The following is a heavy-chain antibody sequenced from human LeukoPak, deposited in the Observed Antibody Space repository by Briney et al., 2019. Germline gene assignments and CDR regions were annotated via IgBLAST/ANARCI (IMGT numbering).Heavy chain of an antibody. CDR3: AREVFEGQRQSDAFDV. CDR2: VNGPGDWT. J-gene: IGHJ3*01. D-gene: IGHD6-25*01. V-gene: IGHV3-74*01. CDR1: GFTFSSHW. Sequence: GGSLRLSCAASGFTFSSHWMHWVRQAPGEGLVWVSRVNGPGDWTHYADSVRGRFIISRDNAENTISLQMNNLRAEDTAVYFCAREVFEGQRQSDAFDVWGQGTMVTFSS.